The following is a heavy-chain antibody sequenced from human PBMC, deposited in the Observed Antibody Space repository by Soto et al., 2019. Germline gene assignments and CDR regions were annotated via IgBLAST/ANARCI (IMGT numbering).Heavy chain of an antibody. CDR1: EFTFSSYG. V-gene: IGHV3-30*18. CDR3: AKDVYGDYRGYFDL. CDR2: ISYDGSNK. J-gene: IGHJ2*01. Sequence: QVQLVESGGGVVQPGRSLRLSCAASEFTFSSYGMHWVRKAPGKGLEWVAVISYDGSNKYYADSVKGRFTISRDNSKNTLYLQMHSLRAEDTAMYYCAKDVYGDYRGYFDLWGRGTLVTVSS. D-gene: IGHD4-17*01.